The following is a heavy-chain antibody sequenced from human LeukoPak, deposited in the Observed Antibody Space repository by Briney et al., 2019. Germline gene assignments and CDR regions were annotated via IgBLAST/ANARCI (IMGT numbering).Heavy chain of an antibody. CDR3: ARGRPSLNYDILTGYYYYYYYYMDV. J-gene: IGHJ6*03. V-gene: IGHV4-61*02. CDR2: IYTSGST. CDR1: GGSISSGSYY. Sequence: SETLSLTCTVSGGSISSGSYYWSWIRQPAGKGLEWIGRIYTSGSTNYNPSLKSRVTISVDTSKNQFSLKLSSVTAADTAVYYCARGRPSLNYDILTGYYYYYYYYMDVWGKGTTVTISS. D-gene: IGHD3-9*01.